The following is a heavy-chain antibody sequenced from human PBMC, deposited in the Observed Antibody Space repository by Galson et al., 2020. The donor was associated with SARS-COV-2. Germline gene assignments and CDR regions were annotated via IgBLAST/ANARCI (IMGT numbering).Heavy chain of an antibody. D-gene: IGHD6-13*01. V-gene: IGHV3-23*01. Sequence: GGSLRLSCAASGFTFSSYAMSWVRQAPGKGLEWVSVISGSAGSTYAVDSVKGRFTISRDNYKNTLYLQMKSLRAEDTAVYYCAKGSAADVYNYYGMDVWGQGTSVTVSS. CDR1: GFTFSSYA. CDR3: AKGSAADVYNYYGMDV. CDR2: ISGSAGST. J-gene: IGHJ6*02.